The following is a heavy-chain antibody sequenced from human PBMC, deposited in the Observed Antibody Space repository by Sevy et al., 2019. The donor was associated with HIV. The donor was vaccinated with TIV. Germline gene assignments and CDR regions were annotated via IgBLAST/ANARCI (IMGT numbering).Heavy chain of an antibody. CDR1: GFTFSDYW. Sequence: GESLKISCAASGFTFSDYWMTWVRQAPGKDLEWVANIKRDESVKHYVDSVKGRFSVSRDNAKNSLYLHMNSLRADDTALYYCARDSSYCSGDKCYDVFDIWGPGTMVTVSS. V-gene: IGHV3-7*01. J-gene: IGHJ3*02. D-gene: IGHD2-21*01. CDR2: IKRDESVK. CDR3: ARDSSYCSGDKCYDVFDI.